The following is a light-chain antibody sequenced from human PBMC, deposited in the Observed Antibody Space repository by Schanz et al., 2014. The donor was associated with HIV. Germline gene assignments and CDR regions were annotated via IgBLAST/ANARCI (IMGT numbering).Light chain of an antibody. CDR3: QHRSYWGLT. V-gene: IGKV3-11*01. CDR2: DAS. Sequence: EIVLTQSPATLSLSPGERATLSCRASQSVSSYLAWYQQKPGQAPRLLIYDASNRATGIPARFSGSGSGTDFTLTISSLEPEDFAVYYCQHRSYWGLTFGGGTKVEIK. J-gene: IGKJ4*01. CDR1: QSVSSY.